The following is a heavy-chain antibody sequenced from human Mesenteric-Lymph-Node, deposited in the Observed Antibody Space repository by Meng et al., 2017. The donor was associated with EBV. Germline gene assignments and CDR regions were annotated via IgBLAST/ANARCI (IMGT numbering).Heavy chain of an antibody. J-gene: IGHJ5*02. CDR2: IGSSGTTI. CDR3: VRDYGNGYNNWVDT. Sequence: QVQLVESGGGLVEPGGALRLCCPASGFTFNDYYMSWIRQAPGKGLEWVSSIGSSGTTIYYADSVKGRFTISRDNPKNSLYLHMNSLRAEDTAVYYCVRDYGNGYNNWVDTWGQGNLITVSS. CDR1: GFTFNDYY. D-gene: IGHD5-24*01. V-gene: IGHV3-11*01.